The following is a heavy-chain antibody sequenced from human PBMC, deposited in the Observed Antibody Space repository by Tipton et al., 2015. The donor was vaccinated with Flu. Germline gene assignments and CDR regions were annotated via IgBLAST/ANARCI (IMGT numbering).Heavy chain of an antibody. D-gene: IGHD6-19*01. CDR1: GGSISNYY. V-gene: IGHV4-4*07. Sequence: LRLSCTVAGGSISNYYWSWVRQPAGKRLQWIGRVHTSGNTHYGPSFESRVTISLDTSKSQFSLKLRSVTAADTAVYFCARGMASGATYFDYWGPGTLVTVSS. CDR2: VHTSGNT. CDR3: ARGMASGATYFDY. J-gene: IGHJ4*02.